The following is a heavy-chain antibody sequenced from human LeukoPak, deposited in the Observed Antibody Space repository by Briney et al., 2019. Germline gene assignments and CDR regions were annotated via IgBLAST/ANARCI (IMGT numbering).Heavy chain of an antibody. CDR2: IIPIFGIA. CDR3: ARVPLLPSPGDYAWFDP. Sequence: SVKVSCKASGGAFSSYAISWVRQAPGQGLEWMGRIIPIFGIANYAQKFQGRVTITADKSTSTAYMELSSLRSEDTAVYYCARVPLLPSPGDYAWFDPWGQGTLVTVSS. J-gene: IGHJ5*02. CDR1: GGAFSSYA. V-gene: IGHV1-69*04. D-gene: IGHD4-17*01.